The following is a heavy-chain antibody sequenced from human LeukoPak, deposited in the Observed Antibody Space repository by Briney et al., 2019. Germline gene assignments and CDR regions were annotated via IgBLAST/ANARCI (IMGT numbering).Heavy chain of an antibody. V-gene: IGHV4-39*01. Sequence: SETLSLTCTVSGGSISSSSYYWGWIRQPPGKGLEWIRSIYYSGSTYYNPSLKSRVTISVDTSKNQFSLKLSSVTAADTAVYYCASDYYDSSGYPSPFDYWGQGTLVTVSS. J-gene: IGHJ4*02. CDR2: IYYSGST. D-gene: IGHD3-22*01. CDR3: ASDYYDSSGYPSPFDY. CDR1: GGSISSSSYY.